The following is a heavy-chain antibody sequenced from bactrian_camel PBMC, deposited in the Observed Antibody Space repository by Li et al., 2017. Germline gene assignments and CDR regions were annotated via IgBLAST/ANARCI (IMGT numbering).Heavy chain of an antibody. J-gene: IGHJ4*01. Sequence: HVQLVESGGGSVQAGGSLRLSCTASGINLTRYCLAWSRQAPGKERQGVANIDSDGRTRYADSVKGRFTMFRDNVKNTIFLQMNSLKIEDTAVYYCAPDPRGSGYWGQGTQVTVS. CDR1: GINLTRYC. CDR3: APDPRGSGY. V-gene: IGHV3S53*01. D-gene: IGHD3*01. CDR2: IDSDGRT.